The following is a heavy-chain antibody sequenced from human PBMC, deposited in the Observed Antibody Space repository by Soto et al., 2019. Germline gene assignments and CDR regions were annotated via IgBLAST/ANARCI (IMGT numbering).Heavy chain of an antibody. V-gene: IGHV1-69*12. D-gene: IGHD2-15*01. J-gene: IGHJ6*02. Sequence: QAQLVQSGAEVKKPGSSVKVSCKASGGTFRSYAISWVRQAPGQGLEWMGRIIPMFGTPNYAQKFQGRVTITADESTRTAYMELSSLRSEDTAVYYCASLVVVMGATIYYYYGMDVWGQGTTVTVSS. CDR3: ASLVVVMGATIYYYYGMDV. CDR2: IIPMFGTP. CDR1: GGTFRSYA.